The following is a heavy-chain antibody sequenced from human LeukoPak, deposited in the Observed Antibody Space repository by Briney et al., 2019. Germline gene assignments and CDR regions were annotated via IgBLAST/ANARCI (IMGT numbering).Heavy chain of an antibody. V-gene: IGHV3-30-3*01. J-gene: IGHJ4*02. CDR1: GFTFSNYA. CDR3: ARVPRAIVMMVVVLVY. Sequence: GRSLRLSCAAWGFTFSNYAMHWVRQAPGKGLEWVAVISYDENYKYYADSVKGRFTISRENYKNTVYVKMYSLRAEDTAIYYCARVPRAIVMMVVVLVYRGQGTLVTVSP. D-gene: IGHD3-22*01. CDR2: ISYDENYK.